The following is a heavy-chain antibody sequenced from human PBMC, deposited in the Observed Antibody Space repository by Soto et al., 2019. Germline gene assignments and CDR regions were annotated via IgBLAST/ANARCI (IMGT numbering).Heavy chain of an antibody. CDR3: ADLYGVDV. V-gene: IGHV3-66*01. CDR1: GFTVSSHY. J-gene: IGHJ6*02. Sequence: GGSLRLSCAASGFTVSSHYMNWVRQAPWKGLEWVSVIYSGGSTYYADSVKGRFTISRDNSKNTLYLQMNSLRAEDTAVYYCADLYGVDVWGQGTTVTVSS. CDR2: IYSGGST.